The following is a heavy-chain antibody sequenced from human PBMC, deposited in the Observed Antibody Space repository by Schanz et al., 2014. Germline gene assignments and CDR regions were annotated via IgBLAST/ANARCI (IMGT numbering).Heavy chain of an antibody. CDR3: AKGRFGELSAFDI. CDR1: GFSFTTYA. V-gene: IGHV3-23*01. J-gene: IGHJ3*02. D-gene: IGHD3-10*01. Sequence: EVQLLESGGGLVQPGGSLRLSCASSGFSFTTYAMSWVRQAPGMGLEWVSAISGRDGSTYYADSVRGRFTISRDNSKNTLYLQMNNLRTEDTAVYYCAKGRFGELSAFDIWGQGTMVTVSS. CDR2: ISGRDGST.